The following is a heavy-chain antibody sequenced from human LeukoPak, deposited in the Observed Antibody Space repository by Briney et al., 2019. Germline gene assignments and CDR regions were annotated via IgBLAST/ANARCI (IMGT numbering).Heavy chain of an antibody. CDR1: GGSISSGDYY. CDR2: IYYSGST. V-gene: IGHV4-30-4*01. Sequence: PSETLSLTCTVSGGSISSGDYYWSWIRQPPGKGLEWIGYIYYSGSTYYNPSLKSRVTISVDTSKNQFSLKLSSVTAADTAVYYCARVYGSHSIFPFDYWGQGTLVTVSS. D-gene: IGHD3-3*02. CDR3: ARVYGSHSIFPFDY. J-gene: IGHJ4*02.